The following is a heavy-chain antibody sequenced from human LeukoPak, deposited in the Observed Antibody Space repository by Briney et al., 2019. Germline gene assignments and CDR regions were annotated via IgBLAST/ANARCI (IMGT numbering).Heavy chain of an antibody. CDR3: ATPAYGDYDY. D-gene: IGHD4-17*01. J-gene: IGHJ4*02. V-gene: IGHV3-21*01. Sequence: GGSLRLSCAASGFTFSSYSMNWVRQAPGKVLEWVSSISSSSSYIYYADSVKGRFTISRDNAKNSLYLQMNSLRAEDTAVYYCATPAYGDYDYWGQGTLVTVSS. CDR1: GFTFSSYS. CDR2: ISSSSSYI.